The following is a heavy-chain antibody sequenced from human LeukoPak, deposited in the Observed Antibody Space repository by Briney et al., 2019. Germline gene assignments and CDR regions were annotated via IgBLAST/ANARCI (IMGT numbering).Heavy chain of an antibody. CDR2: ITYDGNNE. D-gene: IGHD4-17*01. V-gene: IGHV3-30-3*01. CDR1: GFTFGDYA. J-gene: IGHJ4*02. CDR3: ARGGLYGDYAYFDY. Sequence: GGSLRLSCTASGFTFGDYAMSWFRQAPGKGLEWVAVITYDGNNEYYADSVKGRFTISRDNSKNTLYLQMNSLRAEDTAVYYCARGGLYGDYAYFDYWGQGTLVTVSS.